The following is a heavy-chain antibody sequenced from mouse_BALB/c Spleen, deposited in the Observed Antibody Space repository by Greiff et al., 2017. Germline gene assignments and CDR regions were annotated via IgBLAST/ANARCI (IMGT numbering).Heavy chain of an antibody. Sequence: EVQLQESGGDLVKPGGSLKLSCAASGFTFSSYGMSWVRQTPDKRLEWVATISSGGSYTYYPDSVKGRFTISRDNAKNTLYLQMSSLKSEDTAMYYCARERGFCFDYWGQGTTLTVSS. CDR2: ISSGGSYT. CDR3: ARERGFCFDY. J-gene: IGHJ2*01. V-gene: IGHV5-6*01. CDR1: GFTFSSYG.